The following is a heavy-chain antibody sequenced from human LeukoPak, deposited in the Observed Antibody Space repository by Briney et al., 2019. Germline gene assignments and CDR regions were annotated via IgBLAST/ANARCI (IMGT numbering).Heavy chain of an antibody. Sequence: GGSLRLSCAASGFTFSSHSMGWVRQAPGKGLEWVSVINNFGSSTFYADSVKGRFTISRDNSKSTLYLQMNSLRAEDTAVYYCAKDRRSSSWFDYWGQGTLVTVSS. CDR2: INNFGSST. CDR1: GFTFSSHS. CDR3: AKDRRSSSWFDY. J-gene: IGHJ4*02. D-gene: IGHD6-13*01. V-gene: IGHV3-23*01.